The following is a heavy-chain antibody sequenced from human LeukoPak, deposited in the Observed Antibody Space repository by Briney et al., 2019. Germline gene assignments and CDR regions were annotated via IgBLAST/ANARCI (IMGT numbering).Heavy chain of an antibody. CDR3: AKDMYSSGWPSAY. Sequence: GGSLRLSCAASGFTFSSYAMSWVRQAPGKGLEWVSAICGSGGSTYYADSVKGRFTISRDNSKNTLYLQMNSLRAEDTAVYYCAKDMYSSGWPSAYWGQGTLVTVSS. J-gene: IGHJ4*02. V-gene: IGHV3-23*01. CDR2: ICGSGGST. D-gene: IGHD6-19*01. CDR1: GFTFSSYA.